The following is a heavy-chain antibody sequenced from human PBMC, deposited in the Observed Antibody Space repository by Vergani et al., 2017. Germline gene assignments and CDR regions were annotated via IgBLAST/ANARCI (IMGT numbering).Heavy chain of an antibody. CDR2: ISKDGTHD. J-gene: IGHJ4*02. CDR1: GFGFKNFA. D-gene: IGHD3-3*01. CDR3: ARDGTDIFVRSSHYSHLLYY. V-gene: IGHV3-30*03. Sequence: QVSLVESGGGVVQPGRSLTLTCSASGFGFKNFAMHWVRQAPGKGLEWVATISKDGTHDYYEPSVRGRFAVSRDNFKNTMYLQMDRLTTDDTAVYFCARDGTDIFVRSSHYSHLLYYWGQGMLVTVSS.